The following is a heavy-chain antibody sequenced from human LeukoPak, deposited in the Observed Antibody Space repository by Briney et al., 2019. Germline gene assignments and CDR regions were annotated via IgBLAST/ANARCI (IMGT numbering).Heavy chain of an antibody. Sequence: AGGSLRLSCAASGFTFSSYEMNWVRQAPGQGLEWVSYISSSGNAIYYADSVKGRFTISRDNAKNSLYLQMNSLRAEDTAVYCCARIGYGVSFDYWGQGTLVTVSS. D-gene: IGHD4/OR15-4a*01. V-gene: IGHV3-48*03. CDR2: ISSSGNAI. CDR1: GFTFSSYE. J-gene: IGHJ4*02. CDR3: ARIGYGVSFDY.